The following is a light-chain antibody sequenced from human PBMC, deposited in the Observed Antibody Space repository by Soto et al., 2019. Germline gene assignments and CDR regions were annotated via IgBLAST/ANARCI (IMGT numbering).Light chain of an antibody. Sequence: DIQMTQSPSTLSGSVGDRVTLTCRASQTISSWLAWYQQKPGKAPKLLIYKASTLQSGVPSRFSGSGAGTEFTLTSSSLQPDDFATYYCQHYNSYSEAFGQGTKVELK. V-gene: IGKV1-5*03. CDR1: QTISSW. J-gene: IGKJ1*01. CDR2: KAS. CDR3: QHYNSYSEA.